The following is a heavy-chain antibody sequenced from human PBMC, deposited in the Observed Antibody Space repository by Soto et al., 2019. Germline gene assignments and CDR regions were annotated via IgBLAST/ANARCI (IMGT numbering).Heavy chain of an antibody. Sequence: QVQLVQSGAEVKKPGASVKVSCKASGYTFSSYSITWVRQAPGQGLEWMGWISAYTGNTNYAQRLQGRVTMTTDTSTTTAYMELRSLRTDDTALYYCASQTGHSYGRAFDYWGKGTLVTVSS. CDR3: ASQTGHSYGRAFDY. V-gene: IGHV1-18*01. J-gene: IGHJ4*02. CDR1: GYTFSSYS. CDR2: ISAYTGNT. D-gene: IGHD5-18*01.